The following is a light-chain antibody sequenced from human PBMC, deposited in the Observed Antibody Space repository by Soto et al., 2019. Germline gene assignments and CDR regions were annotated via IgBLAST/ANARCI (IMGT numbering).Light chain of an antibody. CDR1: SSDVGGYNF. V-gene: IGLV2-14*01. CDR3: SSYTSSSTLGYV. Sequence: QSALTQPASVSGSPGQSITMSCTGTSSDVGGYNFVSWYQQHPGKAPELMIYDVSNRPSGVSNRFSGSKSGNTASLTISGLQAEDEADYYCSSYTSSSTLGYVFGTGTKLTVL. CDR2: DVS. J-gene: IGLJ1*01.